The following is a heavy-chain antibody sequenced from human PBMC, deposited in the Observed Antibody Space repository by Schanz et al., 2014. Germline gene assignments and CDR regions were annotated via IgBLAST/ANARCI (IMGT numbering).Heavy chain of an antibody. D-gene: IGHD6-19*01. Sequence: VQLVESGGGLVRPGGSLRLSCAASGFTLSSYALSWVRQSPGKGLEWVSAINTADTTYYADSVKGRFTVSRDNSKNTVYLHMNSLRDEDTAVYYCAKCIGWYGRCAFDIWGQGTMVTVSS. CDR1: GFTLSSYA. CDR2: INTADTT. V-gene: IGHV3-23*04. J-gene: IGHJ3*02. CDR3: AKCIGWYGRCAFDI.